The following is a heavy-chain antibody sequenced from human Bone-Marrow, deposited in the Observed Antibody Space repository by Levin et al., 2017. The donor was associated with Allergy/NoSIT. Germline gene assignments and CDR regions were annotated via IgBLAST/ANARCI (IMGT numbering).Heavy chain of an antibody. Sequence: AGGSLRLSCAASGFTYTSHAIHWVRQAPGKGLEWLSQTWADDNHKYYADSVRGRFTVTRDNSKNTLHLQMNSLRAEDTAVYYCARDGQQQAAYAFDIWGQGTMVTVSS. V-gene: IGHV3-33*01. CDR1: GFTYTSHA. CDR3: ARDGQQQAAYAFDI. J-gene: IGHJ3*02. D-gene: IGHD6-13*01. CDR2: TWADDNHK.